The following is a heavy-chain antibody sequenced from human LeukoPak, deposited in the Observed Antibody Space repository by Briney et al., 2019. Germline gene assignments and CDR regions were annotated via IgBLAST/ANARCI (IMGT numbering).Heavy chain of an antibody. Sequence: GGSLSLSCAASGFTVSSNYMSWVRQAPGKGLEWVSVIYSGGSTYYADSVKGRFTISRDNSKNTLYFQMNSLRAEDTAEYYCSRDGPNYSSSSGYLDYWGQGTLVTVSS. V-gene: IGHV3-66*01. CDR2: IYSGGST. J-gene: IGHJ4*02. CDR1: GFTVSSNY. D-gene: IGHD6-6*01. CDR3: SRDGPNYSSSSGYLDY.